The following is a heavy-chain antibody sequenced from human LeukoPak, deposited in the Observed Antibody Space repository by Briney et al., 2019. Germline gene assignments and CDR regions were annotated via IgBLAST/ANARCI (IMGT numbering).Heavy chain of an antibody. D-gene: IGHD6-19*01. V-gene: IGHV3-21*01. CDR3: ARVPLIAVAGAELDY. Sequence: GGSLRLSCAASGFTFSSHSMNWVRQAPGKGLEWVSSISSSSSYIYYADSVKGRFTISRDNAKNTLYLQMNSLRAEDTAVYYCARVPLIAVAGAELDYWGQGTLVTVSS. CDR1: GFTFSSHS. J-gene: IGHJ4*02. CDR2: ISSSSSYI.